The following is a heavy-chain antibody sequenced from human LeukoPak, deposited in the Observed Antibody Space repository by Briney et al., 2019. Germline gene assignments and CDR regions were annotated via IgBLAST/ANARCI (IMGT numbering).Heavy chain of an antibody. Sequence: PSETLSLTCTVSGGSIRSNNYWGWIRQPPGMGLEWIGTIYYSGNTYYNPSLKSRVTISIDTSQNQFSLRLSSVTAADTAVYYCARHEEEDGYNAKPVDYWGQGTLVTVSS. D-gene: IGHD5-24*01. V-gene: IGHV4-39*01. CDR2: IYYSGNT. CDR1: GGSIRSNNY. J-gene: IGHJ4*02. CDR3: ARHEEEDGYNAKPVDY.